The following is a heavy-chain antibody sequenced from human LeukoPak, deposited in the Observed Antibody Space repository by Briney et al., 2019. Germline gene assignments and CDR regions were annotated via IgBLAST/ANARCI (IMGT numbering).Heavy chain of an antibody. Sequence: ASVKVSCKASGYTFTSYYMHWVRQAPGQGLEWMGIINPSGGSTSYAQKFQGRVTITADESTSTAYMELSSLRSEDTAVYYCARARIAAAYFDPWGQGTLVTVSS. CDR2: INPSGGST. V-gene: IGHV1-46*01. CDR3: ARARIAAAYFDP. J-gene: IGHJ5*02. CDR1: GYTFTSYY. D-gene: IGHD6-13*01.